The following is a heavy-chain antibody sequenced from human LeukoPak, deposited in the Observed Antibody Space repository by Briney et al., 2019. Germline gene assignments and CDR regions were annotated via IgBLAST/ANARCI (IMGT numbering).Heavy chain of an antibody. D-gene: IGHD1-7*01. J-gene: IGHJ4*02. CDR2: IYHSGST. Sequence: SETLSLTCAVSGHSMSSGYYSGWIRQPPGKGLEWIGSIYHSGSTYYYPSLKSRVTISVDTSKNQFSLKLSSVTAADTAVCYCARVGTLFDYWGQGTLVTVSS. CDR1: GHSMSSGYY. V-gene: IGHV4-38-2*01. CDR3: ARVGTLFDY.